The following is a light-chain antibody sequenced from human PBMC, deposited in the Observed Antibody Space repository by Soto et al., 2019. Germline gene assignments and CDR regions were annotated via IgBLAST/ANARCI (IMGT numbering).Light chain of an antibody. J-gene: IGLJ2*01. CDR1: SSDVGSYNY. Sequence: QSVLTQPPSASGSPGQSVTISCTGTSSDVGSYNYVSWYQQHPGKVPKLMIYEVNKRPSGVPDRFSGSKSGNTASLTVSGLQAEDEADYYCSSYGGSNNLVFGGGTQLTVL. CDR2: EVN. V-gene: IGLV2-8*01. CDR3: SSYGGSNNLV.